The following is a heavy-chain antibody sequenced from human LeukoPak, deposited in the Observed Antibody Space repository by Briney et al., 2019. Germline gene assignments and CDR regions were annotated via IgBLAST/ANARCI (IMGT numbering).Heavy chain of an antibody. Sequence: GGSLRLSCAASGFTFSSYTMKWVRQAPGKGLEWVSSISSSSSYIYYADSVKGRFTISRDNAKNSLYLQMNSLRAEGTAVYFCARATWDPNYYYYMDVWGSGTTVTISS. CDR3: ARATWDPNYYYYMDV. J-gene: IGHJ6*03. CDR1: GFTFSSYT. D-gene: IGHD1-26*01. CDR2: ISSSSSYI. V-gene: IGHV3-21*01.